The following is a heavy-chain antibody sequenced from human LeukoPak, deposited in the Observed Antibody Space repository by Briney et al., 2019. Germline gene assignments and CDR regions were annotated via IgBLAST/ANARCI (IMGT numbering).Heavy chain of an antibody. D-gene: IGHD3-10*01. CDR2: ITSDGSGT. CDR3: AKDQGARYYGSGSSWFDP. J-gene: IGHJ5*02. CDR1: GFPFSNYW. V-gene: IGHV3-74*01. Sequence: PGGSLRLSCAASGFPFSNYWMHWVRQAPGKGLVWLSHITSDGSGTSYADSVKGRFTIFRDNAKYTLYLQMNSLRAEDTAVYYCAKDQGARYYGSGSSWFDPWGQGTLVTVSS.